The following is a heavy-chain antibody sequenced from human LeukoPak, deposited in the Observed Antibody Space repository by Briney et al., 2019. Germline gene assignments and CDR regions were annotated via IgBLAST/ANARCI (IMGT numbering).Heavy chain of an antibody. CDR2: ISAYNGNT. D-gene: IGHD1-26*01. V-gene: IGHV1-18*01. CDR3: ARDRESGSYYPKPCDY. J-gene: IGHJ4*02. CDR1: GYTFTSYG. Sequence: ASVRVSCKASGYTFTSYGIGWVRQAPGQGLEWMGWISAYNGNTNYAQKLQGRVTMTTDTSTSTAYMELRSLRSDDTAVYYCARDRESGSYYPKPCDYWGQGTLVTVSS.